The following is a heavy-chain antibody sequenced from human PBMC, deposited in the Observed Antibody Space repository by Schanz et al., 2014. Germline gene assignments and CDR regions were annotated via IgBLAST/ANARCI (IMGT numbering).Heavy chain of an antibody. J-gene: IGHJ4*02. Sequence: QVQLWQSGAQVRKLGASVKVSCRVPVYTLTRSGFTWGRRAPGQGLEWLGWINGYNAHTNYAQRFQGRVTMTTDTSTSTVYMELRSLRSDDTAVYYCARDRDQWDGNFCDFWGQGTLVTVSS. CDR2: INGYNAHT. V-gene: IGHV1-18*01. D-gene: IGHD1-26*01. CDR3: ARDRDQWDGNFCDF. CDR1: VYTLTRSG.